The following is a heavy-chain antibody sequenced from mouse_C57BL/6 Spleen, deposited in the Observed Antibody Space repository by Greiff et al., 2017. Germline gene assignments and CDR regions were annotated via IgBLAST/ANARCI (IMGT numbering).Heavy chain of an antibody. V-gene: IGHV1-64*01. J-gene: IGHJ3*01. CDR3: ARSGIYDYDWFAY. D-gene: IGHD2-4*01. Sequence: QVQLQQPGAELVKPGASVKLSCKASGYTFTSYWMHWVKQRPGQGLEWIGMIHPNSGSTNYNEKFKSKATLTVDKSSCTAYMQLSSLTSEDSAVYYCARSGIYDYDWFAYWGQGTLVTVSA. CDR2: IHPNSGST. CDR1: GYTFTSYW.